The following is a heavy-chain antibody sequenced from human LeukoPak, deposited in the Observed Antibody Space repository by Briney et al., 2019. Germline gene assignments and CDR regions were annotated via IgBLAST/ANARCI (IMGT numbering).Heavy chain of an antibody. D-gene: IGHD2-2*01. V-gene: IGHV4-59*08. CDR2: IYYSGST. CDR3: ARLGVVPAATKRVYYYYGMGV. J-gene: IGHJ6*02. CDR1: GGSISSYY. Sequence: LSETLSLTCTVSGGSISSYYWSWIRQPPGKGLEWIGYIYYSGSTNYNPSLKSRVTISVDTSKNQFSLKLSSVTAADTAVYYCARLGVVPAATKRVYYYYGMGVWGQGTTVTVSS.